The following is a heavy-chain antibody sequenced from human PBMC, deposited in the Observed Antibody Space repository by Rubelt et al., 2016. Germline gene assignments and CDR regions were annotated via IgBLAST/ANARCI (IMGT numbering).Heavy chain of an antibody. V-gene: IGHV1-3*01. CDR1: GYTFTSYY. J-gene: IGHJ3*02. CDR2: INAGNGNT. D-gene: IGHD6-19*01. Sequence: QVQLVQSGAEVKKPGASVKVSCKASGYTFTSYYMHWVRQAPGQGLEWMGWINAGNGNTQYSQKFQGRVAITRDTSARTAYMELSSLRSEGTAVYYCAREDTTDRGWYDALDIWGQGTMVTVSS. CDR3: AREDTTDRGWYDALDI.